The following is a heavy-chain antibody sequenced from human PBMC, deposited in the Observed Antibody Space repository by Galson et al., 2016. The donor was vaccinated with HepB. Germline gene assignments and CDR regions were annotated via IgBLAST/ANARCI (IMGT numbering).Heavy chain of an antibody. V-gene: IGHV1-69*13. D-gene: IGHD3-10*01. CDR1: GGTFSSYA. J-gene: IGHJ3*01. Sequence: SVKVSCKASGGTFSSYAINWVRQAPGQGLEWVGGIIPIFGTTNSAQNFQGRVTITADESTSTAYMELSGLRSEDTAVYYCARAPRMVRGVYDAFGFWGQGTMVTVSS. CDR3: ARAPRMVRGVYDAFGF. CDR2: IIPIFGTT.